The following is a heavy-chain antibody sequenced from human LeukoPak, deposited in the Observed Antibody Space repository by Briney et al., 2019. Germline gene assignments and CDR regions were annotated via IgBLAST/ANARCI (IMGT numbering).Heavy chain of an antibody. CDR1: GGSISSGDYY. Sequence: ASETLSLTCTVSGGSISSGDYYWSWIRQPPGKGLEWIGYIYYSGSTYYNPSLKSRVTISADTSKNQFSLKLSSVTAADTAVYYCARDRGVVTGDAFDIWGQGTMVTVSS. CDR2: IYYSGST. J-gene: IGHJ3*02. CDR3: ARDRGVVTGDAFDI. D-gene: IGHD2-21*02. V-gene: IGHV4-30-4*02.